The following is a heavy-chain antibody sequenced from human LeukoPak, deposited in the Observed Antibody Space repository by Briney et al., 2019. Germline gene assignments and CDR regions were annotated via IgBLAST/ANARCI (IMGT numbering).Heavy chain of an antibody. CDR3: ATQDGYDNSGHYGY. J-gene: IGHJ4*02. CDR1: GFSFSNFG. V-gene: IGHV3-30*03. CDR2: ISYDESNK. D-gene: IGHD3-22*01. Sequence: PGRSLRLSCAASGFSFSNFGMHWVRQAPGKGLEWVAVISYDESNKYFADSVKGRFTISRDNSKNTLYLQMNSLRAEDTAVYYCATQDGYDNSGHYGYWGQGTLVTVSS.